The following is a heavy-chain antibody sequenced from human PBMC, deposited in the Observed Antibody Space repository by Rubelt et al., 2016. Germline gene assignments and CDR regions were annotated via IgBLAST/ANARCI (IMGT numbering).Heavy chain of an antibody. Sequence: EVQLVESGGGLVQPGGSLRLSCAASGFTFRNYWMSWVRQAPGKGLEWLANVKDDGSQSYYVDSVKGRFNISRDNAKNTLYLQRNSLRAEDTAVYYCAKSGVTLIQQVDYWGQGTLVTVSS. J-gene: IGHJ4*02. CDR2: VKDDGSQS. CDR1: GFTFRNYW. CDR3: AKSGVTLIQQVDY. V-gene: IGHV3-7*01. D-gene: IGHD2-21*02.